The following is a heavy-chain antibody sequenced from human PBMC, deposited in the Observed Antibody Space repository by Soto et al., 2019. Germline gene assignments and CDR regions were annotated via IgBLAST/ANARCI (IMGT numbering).Heavy chain of an antibody. CDR3: ARDSSCRYGRYFDL. CDR2: ISYDGSNK. D-gene: IGHD6-19*01. V-gene: IGHV3-30-3*01. J-gene: IGHJ2*01. CDR1: GFTFSSYA. Sequence: QVQLVESGGGVVQPGRSLRLSCAASGFTFSSYAMHWVRQAPGKGLEWVAFISYDGSNKYYADSVKGRFTISRDNSKNTRYLQMNSLRAEDTAVYYCARDSSCRYGRYFDLWGRGTLVTVSS.